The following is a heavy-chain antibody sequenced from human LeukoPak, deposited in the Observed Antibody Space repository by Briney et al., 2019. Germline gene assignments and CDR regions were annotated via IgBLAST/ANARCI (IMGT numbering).Heavy chain of an antibody. D-gene: IGHD5/OR15-5a*01. CDR1: GYTFTGYY. CDR2: INPNSGGT. J-gene: IGHJ4*02. CDR3: ARPRESGYRVYDFDY. Sequence: GASVKVSCKASGYTFTGYYMHWVRQAPGQGLEWMGWINPNSGGTNYAQKFQGRVTMTRDTSISTAYMELYSLRSDDTALYYCARPRESGYRVYDFDYWGQGTLVTVSS. V-gene: IGHV1-2*02.